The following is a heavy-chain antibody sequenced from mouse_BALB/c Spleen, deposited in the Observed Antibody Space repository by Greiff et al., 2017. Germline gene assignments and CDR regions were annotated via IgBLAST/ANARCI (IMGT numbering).Heavy chain of an antibody. CDR3: ASERIRQGFAY. D-gene: IGHD2-12*01. V-gene: IGHV5-17*02. CDR1: GFTFSSFG. J-gene: IGHJ3*01. CDR2: ISSGSSTI. Sequence: EVKLVESGGGLVQPGGSRKLSCAASGFTFSSFGMHWVRQAPEKGLEWVAYISSGSSTIYYADTVKGRFTISRDNPKNTLFLQMTSLRSEDTAMYYCASERIRQGFAYWGQGTLVTVSA.